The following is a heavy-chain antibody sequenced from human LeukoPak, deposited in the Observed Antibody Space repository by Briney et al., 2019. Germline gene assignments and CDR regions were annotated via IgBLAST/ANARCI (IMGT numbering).Heavy chain of an antibody. Sequence: PSETLSLTCTVSGGSISGFYWSWIRQPPGKGLEWIGYVHYSGSTTYNPSLKSRVTISLDTSENQFSLNLNSVTAADTAVYYCAGRNKGPADVWGQGTTVTVSS. D-gene: IGHD1-14*01. CDR3: AGRNKGPADV. CDR1: GGSISGFY. CDR2: VHYSGST. J-gene: IGHJ6*02. V-gene: IGHV4-59*01.